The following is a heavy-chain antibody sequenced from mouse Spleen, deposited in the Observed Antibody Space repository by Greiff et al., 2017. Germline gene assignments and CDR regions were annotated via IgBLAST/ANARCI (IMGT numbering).Heavy chain of an antibody. CDR2: ISDGGSYT. J-gene: IGHJ3*01. D-gene: IGHD2-3*01. Sequence: EVQGVESGGGLVKPGGSLKLSCEASGFTFSDYYMYWVRQTPEKRLEWVATISDGGSYTYYPDSVKGRFTISRDNAKNNLYLQMSSLKSEDTAMYYCARGRNSLYDGYSVFAYWGQGTLVTVSA. V-gene: IGHV5-4*02. CDR3: ARGRNSLYDGYSVFAY. CDR1: GFTFSDYY.